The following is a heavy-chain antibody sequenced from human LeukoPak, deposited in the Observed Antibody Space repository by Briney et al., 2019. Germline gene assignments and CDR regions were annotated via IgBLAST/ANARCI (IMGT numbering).Heavy chain of an antibody. V-gene: IGHV1-2*02. Sequence: ASVKVSCKASGYTFTGYYMHWVRQAPGQGLEWMGWINPNSGGTNYAQKFQGRVTMTRDTSISTAYMELSRLRSDATAVYYCARLGSDTVVYIDVWGKGTTVTVSS. D-gene: IGHD2-15*01. CDR3: ARLGSDTVVYIDV. J-gene: IGHJ6*03. CDR1: GYTFTGYY. CDR2: INPNSGGT.